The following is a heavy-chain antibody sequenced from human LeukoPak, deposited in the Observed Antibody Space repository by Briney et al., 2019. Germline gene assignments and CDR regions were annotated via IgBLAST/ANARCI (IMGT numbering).Heavy chain of an antibody. V-gene: IGHV3-11*01. J-gene: IGHJ4*02. Sequence: GGSLRLSCAASGFTFSDFYMSWIRQTPGKGPEWVSYISSSGTTMEHADSVKGRFTISRDNAKDSLYLQMNRLGAEDTAVYYCAKGHTYGMIWGQGTQVTVSS. D-gene: IGHD5-18*01. CDR1: GFTFSDFY. CDR2: ISSSGTTM. CDR3: AKGHTYGMI.